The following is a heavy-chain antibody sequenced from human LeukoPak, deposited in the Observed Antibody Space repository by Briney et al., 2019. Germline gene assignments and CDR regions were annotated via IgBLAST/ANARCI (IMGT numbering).Heavy chain of an antibody. CDR2: ISGSGGST. V-gene: IGHV3-23*01. CDR1: GFTFSSYA. D-gene: IGHD2-2*01. J-gene: IGHJ3*02. CDR3: AKDNVVIPAAGDAFDI. Sequence: PGGSLRLSCAASGFTFSSYAMSWVRQAPGKGLEWVSAISGSGGSTYYADPVKGRFTISRDNSKNTLYLQMNSLRAEDTAVYYCAKDNVVIPAAGDAFDIWGQGTMVTVSS.